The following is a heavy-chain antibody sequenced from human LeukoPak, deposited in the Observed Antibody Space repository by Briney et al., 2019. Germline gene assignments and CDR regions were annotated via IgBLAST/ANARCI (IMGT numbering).Heavy chain of an antibody. J-gene: IGHJ4*02. CDR2: TNPHSGNT. CDR1: GYTFTRYD. CDR3: ARGRATMVRGVIIFDG. D-gene: IGHD3-10*01. V-gene: IGHV1-8*01. Sequence: ASVKVSCKASGYTFTRYDINWVRQATGQGLEWMGWTNPHSGNTGYAQKFQGRVTMTRNTSISTAYMELSSLRSEDTAVYYCARGRATMVRGVIIFDGWGQGTLVTVCS.